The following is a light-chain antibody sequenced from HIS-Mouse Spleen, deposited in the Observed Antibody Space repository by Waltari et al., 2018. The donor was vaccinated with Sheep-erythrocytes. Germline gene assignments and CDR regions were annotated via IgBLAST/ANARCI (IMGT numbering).Light chain of an antibody. CDR3: CSYAGSSTPWV. V-gene: IGLV2-23*01. CDR2: EGS. Sequence: QSALTQPASVSGSPGQSITIPCTGTSRDVGTYNLVSWYQQHPGQAPKLMIYEGSKRPSGVSNRFSGSKSGNTASLTISGLQAEDEADYYCCSYAGSSTPWVFGGGTKLTVL. CDR1: SRDVGTYNL. J-gene: IGLJ3*02.